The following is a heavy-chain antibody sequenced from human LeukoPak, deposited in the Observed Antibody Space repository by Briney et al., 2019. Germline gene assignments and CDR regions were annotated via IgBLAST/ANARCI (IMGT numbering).Heavy chain of an antibody. CDR2: ISGSGGST. D-gene: IGHD1-26*01. V-gene: IGHV3-23*01. Sequence: PGGSLRLSCAASGFTVSSNYMSWDRQAPGKGLEWVSAISGSGGSTYYADSVKGRFTISRDNSKNTLYLQMNSLRAEDTAVYYCAKDRAVGASSGLFDYWGQGTLVTVPS. CDR1: GFTVSSNY. CDR3: AKDRAVGASSGLFDY. J-gene: IGHJ4*02.